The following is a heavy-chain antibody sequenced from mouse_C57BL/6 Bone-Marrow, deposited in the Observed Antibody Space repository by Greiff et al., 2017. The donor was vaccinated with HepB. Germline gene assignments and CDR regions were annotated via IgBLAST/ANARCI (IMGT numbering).Heavy chain of an antibody. V-gene: IGHV1-4*01. CDR3: ARGSYFTTVSWFAY. D-gene: IGHD1-1*01. CDR2: INPSSGYT. J-gene: IGHJ3*01. CDR1: GYTFTSYT. Sequence: VQLQQSGAELARPGASVKMSCKASGYTFTSYTMHWVKQRPGQGLEWIGYINPSSGYTKYNQKFKDKATLTADKSSSTAYMQLSSLTSEDSAVYYCARGSYFTTVSWFAYWGQGTLVTVSA.